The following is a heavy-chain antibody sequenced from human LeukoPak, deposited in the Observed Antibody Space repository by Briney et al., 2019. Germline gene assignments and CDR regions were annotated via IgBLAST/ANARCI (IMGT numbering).Heavy chain of an antibody. CDR1: GFTFSSYS. Sequence: GGSLRLSCAASGFTFSSYSMNWVRQAPGKGLEWVSYISSSGSTIYYADSVKGRFTISRDNAKNSLYLQMNSLRAEDTAVYYCAKAGYCSTTGCYPRPYYYYYMDVWGKGTTVTVSS. J-gene: IGHJ6*03. V-gene: IGHV3-48*04. CDR3: AKAGYCSTTGCYPRPYYYYYMDV. D-gene: IGHD2-2*01. CDR2: ISSSGSTI.